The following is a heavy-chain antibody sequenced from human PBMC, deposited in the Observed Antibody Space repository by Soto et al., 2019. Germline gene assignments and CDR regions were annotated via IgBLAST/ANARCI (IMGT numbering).Heavy chain of an antibody. V-gene: IGHV1-69*06. J-gene: IGHJ5*02. CDR1: GGTFSSYA. CDR3: ARDGIEAAGRVIWFDP. Sequence: ASVKVSCKASGGTFSSYAISWVRQAPGQGLEWMGGIIPIFGTANYAQKFQGRVTITADKSTSTAYMELSSLRSEDTAVYYCARDGIEAAGRVIWFDPWGQGTLVTVSS. CDR2: IIPIFGTA. D-gene: IGHD6-13*01.